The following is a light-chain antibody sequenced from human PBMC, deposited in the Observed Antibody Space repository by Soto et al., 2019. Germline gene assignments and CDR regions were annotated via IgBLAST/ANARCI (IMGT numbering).Light chain of an antibody. J-gene: IGKJ4*01. Sequence: IQMTQSPSSLSTSLGDSVTITCRASQGISNFLAWYQQKPGKVPSLLIYGASTLQSGVPSRFSGSGSGTDFTLAISNVQPEDVATYYCQRYDSVPFTFGGGTKVDIK. V-gene: IGKV1-27*01. CDR3: QRYDSVPFT. CDR1: QGISNF. CDR2: GAS.